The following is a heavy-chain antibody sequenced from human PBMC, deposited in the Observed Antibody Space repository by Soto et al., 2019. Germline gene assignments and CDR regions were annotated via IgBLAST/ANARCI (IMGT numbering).Heavy chain of an antibody. Sequence: EVQLVESGGGLVQPGGSLRLSCEASGFTFRNYDMHWVRQGTGKGLEWVSGISAAGDPDYADSVEGRFTISRENAQNSFLLQRNSLSVGDTAVYYCARTDRDFYGLDVWGQGTTVIVSS. CDR3: ARTDRDFYGLDV. CDR1: GFTFRNYD. V-gene: IGHV3-13*05. CDR2: ISAAGDP. J-gene: IGHJ6*01.